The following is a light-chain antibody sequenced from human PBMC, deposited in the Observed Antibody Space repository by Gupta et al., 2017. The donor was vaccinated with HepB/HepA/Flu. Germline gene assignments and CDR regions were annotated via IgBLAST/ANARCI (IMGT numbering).Light chain of an antibody. Sequence: EIVLTQSPGALSLSPGERATLSCKTSQSVSGTFLAWYQQKPGQAPRLLISAASNRATGIPDRFSGSGSGTDFVLTINKLEPEDFAVYYCQQYITSPPGYTFGQGTKLEIK. V-gene: IGKV3-20*01. CDR1: QSVSGTF. J-gene: IGKJ2*01. CDR3: QQYITSPPGYT. CDR2: AAS.